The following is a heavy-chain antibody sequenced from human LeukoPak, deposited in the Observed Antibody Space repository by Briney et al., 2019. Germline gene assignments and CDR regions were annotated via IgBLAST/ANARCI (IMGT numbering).Heavy chain of an antibody. J-gene: IGHJ4*02. CDR2: IYYSGST. D-gene: IGHD3-3*01. CDR1: DGSISSGDYY. V-gene: IGHV4-30-4*01. CDR3: ARGEYYDFWSGYLDY. Sequence: SQTLSLTCTVSDGSISSGDYYWSWIRQPPGKGLEWIGYIYYSGSTYYNPSLKSRVTISVDTSKNQFSLKLSSVTAADTAVYYCARGEYYDFWSGYLDYWGQGTLVTVSS.